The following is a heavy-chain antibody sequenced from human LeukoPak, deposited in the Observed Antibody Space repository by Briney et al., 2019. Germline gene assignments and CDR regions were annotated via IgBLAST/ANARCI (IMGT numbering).Heavy chain of an antibody. CDR2: ISGSGGST. CDR3: AKDPGAGGA. CDR1: GFTVSSNY. V-gene: IGHV3-23*01. J-gene: IGHJ5*02. D-gene: IGHD1-1*01. Sequence: GGSLRLSCAASGFTVSSNYMSWVRQAPGKGLEWVSAISGSGGSTYYADSVKGRFTISRDNSKNTLYLQMNSLRAEDTAVYYCAKDPGAGGAWGQGTLVTVSS.